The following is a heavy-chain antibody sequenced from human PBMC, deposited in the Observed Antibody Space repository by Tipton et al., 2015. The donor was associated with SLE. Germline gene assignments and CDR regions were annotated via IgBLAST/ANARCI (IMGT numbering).Heavy chain of an antibody. CDR3: ARGTYSSSSTYYYYYMDV. CDR2: IYYSGST. CDR1: GDSLRGSTYY. V-gene: IGHV4-39*07. D-gene: IGHD6-6*01. J-gene: IGHJ6*03. Sequence: LRLSCTVSGDSLRGSTYYWGWIRQPPGKGLEWIGSIYYSGSTYYNPSLKSRVTISVDTSKNQFSLKLSSVTAADTAVYYCARGTYSSSSTYYYYYMDVWGKGTTVTVSS.